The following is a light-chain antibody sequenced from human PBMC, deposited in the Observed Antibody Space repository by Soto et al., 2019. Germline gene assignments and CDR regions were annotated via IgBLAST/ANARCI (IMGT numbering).Light chain of an antibody. J-gene: IGKJ2*01. CDR3: QQYDNLPMYT. CDR2: DAS. CDR1: QDSSNY. Sequence: DIQMTQSPSSLSASVGDRVTITCQASQDSSNYLNWYQQKPGKAPKLLIYDASNLETGVPSRFSGSGSGTDFTFTISSLQPDDIATYYCQQYDNLPMYTFGQGTKLEIK. V-gene: IGKV1-33*01.